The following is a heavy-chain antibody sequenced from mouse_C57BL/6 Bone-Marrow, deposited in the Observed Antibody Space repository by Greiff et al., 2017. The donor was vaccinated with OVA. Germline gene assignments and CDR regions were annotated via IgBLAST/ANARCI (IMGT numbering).Heavy chain of an antibody. V-gene: IGHV1-66*01. CDR3: ARGNYEGLAMDY. D-gene: IGHD2-1*01. Sequence: VQRVESGPELVKPGASVKISCTASGYSFTIYYIHWVKQRPGQGLEWIGWIYPGSGNTKYNEKFKGKATLTADTSSSTAYMQLSSLTSEDSAVYYGARGNYEGLAMDYWGRGTSATVTS. CDR2: IYPGSGNT. J-gene: IGHJ4*01. CDR1: GYSFTIYY.